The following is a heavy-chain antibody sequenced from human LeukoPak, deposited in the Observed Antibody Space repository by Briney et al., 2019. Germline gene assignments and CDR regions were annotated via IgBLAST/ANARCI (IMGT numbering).Heavy chain of an antibody. V-gene: IGHV3-21*04. CDR1: GFFFSSYS. CDR2: ISSTDTYI. CDR3: AKAHNPWDRWAFDI. J-gene: IGHJ3*02. D-gene: IGHD1-14*01. Sequence: GGSLRLSCAASGFFFSSYSMNWVRQAPGKGLEWVSSISSTDTYIYYADSVKGRFTISRDNAKNSLYLQMNSLRAEDTALYYCAKAHNPWDRWAFDIWGQGTMVTVSS.